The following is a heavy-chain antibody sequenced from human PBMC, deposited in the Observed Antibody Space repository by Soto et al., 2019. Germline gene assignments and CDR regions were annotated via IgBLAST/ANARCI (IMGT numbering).Heavy chain of an antibody. CDR1: GXTFSNYS. D-gene: IGHD3-22*01. Sequence: QPXGSLRLSCAASGXTFSNYSVHWVRQAPGKGLEWVALISNDGSRQYYADYVKGRFNISRENSKNTLYLQMNSLRAEETAVYSCARTRGIVVIIMDAFDIWGQGTMGTVSS. V-gene: IGHV3-30-3*01. CDR2: ISNDGSRQ. CDR3: ARTRGIVVIIMDAFDI. J-gene: IGHJ3*02.